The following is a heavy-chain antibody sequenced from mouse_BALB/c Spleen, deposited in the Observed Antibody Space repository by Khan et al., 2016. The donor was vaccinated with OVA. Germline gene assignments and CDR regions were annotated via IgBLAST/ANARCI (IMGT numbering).Heavy chain of an antibody. CDR1: GYTFTNDG. V-gene: IGHV9-3-1*01. CDR3: ARPPYFSYVLVY. J-gene: IGHJ4*01. CDR2: TNTYTGEP. D-gene: IGHD2-10*01. Sequence: QIQLVQSGPELKKPGETVKISCKASGYTFTNDGMNWVKQAPGKGLKWMGWTNTYTGEPTYADDFKGRFAFSLETSASTAYLQINNLKNEDTATYFCARPPYFSYVLVYWGQGTSVTVSS.